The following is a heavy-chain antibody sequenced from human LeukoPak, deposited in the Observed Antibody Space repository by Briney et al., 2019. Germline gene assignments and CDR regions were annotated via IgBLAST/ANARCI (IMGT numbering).Heavy chain of an antibody. J-gene: IGHJ4*02. CDR3: ARGSGWYEPFDY. CDR2: IYYSGST. D-gene: IGHD6-19*01. V-gene: IGHV4-39*07. Sequence: PSETLSLTCTVSGDSISSSNYYWGWIRQPPGKGLEWIGSIYYSGSTYYNPSLKSRVTISVDTSKNQFSLNLNSVTAADTAVYYCARGSGWYEPFDYWGQGTLVTVSS. CDR1: GDSISSSNYY.